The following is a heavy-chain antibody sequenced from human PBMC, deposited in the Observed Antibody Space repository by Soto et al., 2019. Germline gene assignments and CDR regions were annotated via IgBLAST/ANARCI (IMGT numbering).Heavy chain of an antibody. V-gene: IGHV3-30*18. CDR1: GFTFSHYA. D-gene: IGHD1-26*01. J-gene: IGHJ4*02. CDR3: AKDGSHNFDY. Sequence: QVQLVESGGGVVQPGRSLRLSCAASGFTFSHYAMHWVRQAPGKGLEWVALMSYDGSNEYYADSVKGRFTISRDNSKNTLCLQMNSLRAEDTAVYYCAKDGSHNFDYWGQGTLVTVSS. CDR2: MSYDGSNE.